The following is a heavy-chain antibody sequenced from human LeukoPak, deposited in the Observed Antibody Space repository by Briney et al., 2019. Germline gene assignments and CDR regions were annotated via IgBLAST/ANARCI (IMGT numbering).Heavy chain of an antibody. J-gene: IGHJ4*02. CDR2: IIPIFGTA. CDR3: ARGGYSGSYHFDY. V-gene: IGHV1-69*05. Sequence: ASVKVSCKASGGTFSSYAISWVRQAPGQGLEWMGGIIPIFGTANYAQKFQGRVTITTDESTSTAYMELSSLRSEDTAVYYCARGGYSGSYHFDYWGQGTLVTVSS. CDR1: GGTFSSYA. D-gene: IGHD1-26*01.